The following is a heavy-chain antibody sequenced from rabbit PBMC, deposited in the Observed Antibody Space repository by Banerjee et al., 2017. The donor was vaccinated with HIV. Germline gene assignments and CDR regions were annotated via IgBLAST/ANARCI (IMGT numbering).Heavy chain of an antibody. Sequence: QSLEESGGDLVKPGASLTLTCTASAFSFSNSYWMCWVRQAPGKGLEWIGYIDAGSGGTAYYASWAKGRFTISRTSSTTVTLQMTSLTAADTATYFCARTGAGGYLYGMDLWGQGTLVTVS. CDR3: ARTGAGGYLYGMDL. V-gene: IGHV1S40*01. J-gene: IGHJ3*01. CDR1: AFSFSNSYW. D-gene: IGHD1-1*01. CDR2: IDAGSGGTA.